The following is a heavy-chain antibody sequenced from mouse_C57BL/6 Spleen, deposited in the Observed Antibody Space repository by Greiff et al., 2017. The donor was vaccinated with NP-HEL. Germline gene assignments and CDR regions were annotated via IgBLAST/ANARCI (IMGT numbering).Heavy chain of an antibody. CDR1: GYTFTSYW. CDR3: ARDFTTVVAPDYFDY. V-gene: IGHV1-53*01. Sequence: VQLQQPGTELVKPGASVKLSCKASGYTFTSYWMHWVKQRPGQGLEWIGNINPSNGGTNYNEKFKSKATLTVDKSSSTAYMQLSSLTSEDSAVYYCARDFTTVVAPDYFDYWGQGTTLTVSS. CDR2: INPSNGGT. D-gene: IGHD1-1*01. J-gene: IGHJ2*01.